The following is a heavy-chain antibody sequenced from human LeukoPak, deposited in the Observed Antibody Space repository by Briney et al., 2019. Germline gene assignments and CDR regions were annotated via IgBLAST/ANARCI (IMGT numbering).Heavy chain of an antibody. J-gene: IGHJ3*02. Sequence: PSETLSLTCAVYGGSFSGYYWSWIRQPPGKGLEWIGEINHSGSTNYNPSLKSRVTISVDTSKNQFSLKLSSVTAADTAVYYCARERDSTVTTLELSHAFDIWGQGTMVTVSS. V-gene: IGHV4-34*01. CDR2: INHSGST. CDR3: ARERDSTVTTLELSHAFDI. D-gene: IGHD4-17*01. CDR1: GGSFSGYY.